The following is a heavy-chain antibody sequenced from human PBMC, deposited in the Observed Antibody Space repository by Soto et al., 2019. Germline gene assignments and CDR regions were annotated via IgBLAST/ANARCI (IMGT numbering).Heavy chain of an antibody. D-gene: IGHD2-21*01. Sequence: QVQLVESGGGVVQPGRSLRLSCAASGFTVSIYAMHWVSPAPGKGLEWVAVISYDGSNKYYADSVKGRFTISRDNSKNTLSLQMNGLRAEDTAVYYCARKVIDSWCFDLWGGGTLVTVAS. J-gene: IGHJ2*01. CDR3: ARKVIDSWCFDL. V-gene: IGHV3-30-3*01. CDR2: ISYDGSNK. CDR1: GFTVSIYA.